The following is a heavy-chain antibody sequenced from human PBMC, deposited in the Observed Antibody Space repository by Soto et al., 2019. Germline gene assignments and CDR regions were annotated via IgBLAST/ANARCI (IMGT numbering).Heavy chain of an antibody. J-gene: IGHJ4*02. Sequence: SETLSLTCPVAGGSISSSSYYLGWIRQHPGKGLEWIGYIYYSGSTYYNPSLKSRVTISVDTSKNQFSLKLSSVTAADTAVYYCARDIEAGFDYWGQGTLVTVSS. CDR3: ARDIEAGFDY. CDR2: IYYSGST. D-gene: IGHD2-15*01. CDR1: GGSISSSSYY. V-gene: IGHV4-31*03.